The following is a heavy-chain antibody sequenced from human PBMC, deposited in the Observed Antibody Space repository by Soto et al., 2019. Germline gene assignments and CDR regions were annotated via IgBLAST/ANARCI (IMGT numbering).Heavy chain of an antibody. J-gene: IGHJ5*02. CDR2: ISYDGSNK. CDR1: GFTFSSYA. Sequence: QVQLVESGGGVVQPGRSLRLSCAASGFTFSSYAMHWVRQAPGKGLEWVAVISYDGSNKYNADSVKGRFTISRDNSKNTLYLQMNSLRAEDTAVYYCARWWASSGYSDNWFDPWGQGTLVTVSS. CDR3: ARWWASSGYSDNWFDP. V-gene: IGHV3-30-3*01. D-gene: IGHD3-22*01.